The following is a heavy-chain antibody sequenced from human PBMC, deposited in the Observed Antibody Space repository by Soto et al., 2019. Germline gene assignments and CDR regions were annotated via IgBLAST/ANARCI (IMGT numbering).Heavy chain of an antibody. CDR3: ARSEYSSSWNWFDP. CDR2: INHSGST. J-gene: IGHJ5*02. V-gene: IGHV4-34*01. D-gene: IGHD6-6*01. Sequence: PSETLSLTCTVYGGSFSGYYWSWIRQPPGKGLEWIGEINHSGSTNYNPSLKSRVTISVDTSKNQFSLKLSSVTAADTAVYYCARSEYSSSWNWFDPWGQGTLVTVSS. CDR1: GGSFSGYY.